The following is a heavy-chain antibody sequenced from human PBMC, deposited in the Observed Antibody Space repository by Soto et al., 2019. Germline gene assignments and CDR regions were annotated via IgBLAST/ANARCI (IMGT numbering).Heavy chain of an antibody. CDR1: GFTFTGYA. J-gene: IGHJ4*02. D-gene: IGHD5-12*01. CDR3: AKGHRWLRFY. Sequence: EVQLLESGGGLVQPGGSLRLSCAASGFTFTGYAMGWVRQAPGKGLEWVPVISGSGDYTYYADSVKGRFTISRDNSKNTVYLQMNSLRAEDTAVYYCAKGHRWLRFYWGQGSLVTVSS. CDR2: ISGSGDYT. V-gene: IGHV3-23*01.